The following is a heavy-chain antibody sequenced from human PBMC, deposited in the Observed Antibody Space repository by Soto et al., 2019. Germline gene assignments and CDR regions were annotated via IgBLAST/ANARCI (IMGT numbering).Heavy chain of an antibody. CDR2: ISADTGDT. CDR1: AYTDGRNA. CDR3: ARDPVTGWSDY. D-gene: IGHD6-19*01. Sequence: ASVKVSCKASAYTDGRNAFNWVRQAPGQGLEWMGWISADTGDTNYARKLQGRVTLTADTSTTTAYMELRRLTLDDTAVYYCARDPVTGWSDYWGQGTLVTVSS. J-gene: IGHJ4*02. V-gene: IGHV1-18*01.